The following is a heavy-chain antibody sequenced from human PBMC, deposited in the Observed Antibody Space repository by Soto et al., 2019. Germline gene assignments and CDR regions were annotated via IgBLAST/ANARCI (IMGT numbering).Heavy chain of an antibody. D-gene: IGHD2-2*01. J-gene: IGHJ4*02. CDR3: AKELQRYCISTSCYGTDY. CDR1: GFTFSSYG. Sequence: AGGSLRLSCAASGFTFSSYGMHWVRQAPGKGLEWVAVISYDGSNKYYADSVKGRFTISRDNSKNTLYLQMNSLRAEDTTVYYCAKELQRYCISTSCYGTDYWGQGTLVTVSS. V-gene: IGHV3-30*18. CDR2: ISYDGSNK.